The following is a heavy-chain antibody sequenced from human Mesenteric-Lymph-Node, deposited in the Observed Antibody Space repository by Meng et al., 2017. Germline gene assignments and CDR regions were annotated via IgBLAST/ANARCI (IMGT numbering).Heavy chain of an antibody. CDR1: GFTFSSYA. V-gene: IGHV3-23*01. D-gene: IGHD6-13*01. J-gene: IGHJ4*02. CDR2: ISGSGGST. Sequence: GGSLRLSCAASGFTFSSYAMSWVRQAPGKGLEWVSAISGSGGSTYYADSVKGRFTISRDNSKNTPSLQMNSLRAEDTAVYYCAKDGLAAAAGRFDYWGQGTLVTVSS. CDR3: AKDGLAAAAGRFDY.